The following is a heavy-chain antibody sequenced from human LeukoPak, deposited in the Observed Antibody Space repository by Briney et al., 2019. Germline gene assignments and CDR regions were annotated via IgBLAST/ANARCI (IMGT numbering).Heavy chain of an antibody. CDR3: TRGNRGDNWNDPVIGFDI. CDR2: INHSGST. V-gene: IGHV4-34*01. CDR1: GGSFSCYY. Sequence: AETLSLTCAVYGGSFSCYYWNWIRQPPGKGLEWIGEINHSGSTNYNPSLKRRVTISIDTSKNQFSLKLRFVTAADTAVYYCTRGNRGDNWNDPVIGFDIWGQGTMVTVSS. J-gene: IGHJ3*02. D-gene: IGHD1-1*01.